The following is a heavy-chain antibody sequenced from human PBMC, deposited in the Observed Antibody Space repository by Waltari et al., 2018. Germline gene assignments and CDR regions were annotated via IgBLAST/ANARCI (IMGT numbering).Heavy chain of an antibody. CDR3: ATDPSYYGSGTYWAGWFDP. D-gene: IGHD3-10*01. CDR1: GYSIRSTYY. CDR2: IFHSWST. J-gene: IGHJ5*02. Sequence: QVQLQESGPGLVKPSETLSLTCTVSGYSIRSTYYWGWIRQSPGKGLEWIGSIFHSWSTYYHPSLKSRVTISVDTSKNQCSLKRSSVTAADTAVYYCATDPSYYGSGTYWAGWFDPWGQGTLVTVSS. V-gene: IGHV4-38-2*02.